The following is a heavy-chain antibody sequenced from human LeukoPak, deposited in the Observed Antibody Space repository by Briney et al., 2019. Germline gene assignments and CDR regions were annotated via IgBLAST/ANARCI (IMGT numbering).Heavy chain of an antibody. D-gene: IGHD4-11*01. V-gene: IGHV4-4*07. J-gene: IGHJ4*02. CDR3: ARGTGKTTGKDLYDY. Sequence: SETLSLTCTVSGGSISSYYWSWIRQPPGKGLEWIWRIYTSGDTNYNPSLKSRVTMSVDTSKHQFSLKLSSVTAADTAVYYCARGTGKTTGKDLYDYWGQGTLVTVSS. CDR1: GGSISSYY. CDR2: IYTSGDT.